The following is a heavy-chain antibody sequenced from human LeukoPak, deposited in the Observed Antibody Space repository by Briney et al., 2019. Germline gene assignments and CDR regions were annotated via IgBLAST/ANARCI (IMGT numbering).Heavy chain of an antibody. CDR2: IYYSGST. CDR3: ARAAVRYDILTRHYYYYYMDV. J-gene: IGHJ6*03. V-gene: IGHV4-59*01. Sequence: SETLSLTCTVSGGSISSYYWSWIRQPPGKGLEWIGYIYYSGSTNYNPSLKSRVTISVDTSKNQFSLKLSSVTAADTAVYYCARAAVRYDILTRHYYYYYMDVWGKGTTVTISS. CDR1: GGSISSYY. D-gene: IGHD3-9*01.